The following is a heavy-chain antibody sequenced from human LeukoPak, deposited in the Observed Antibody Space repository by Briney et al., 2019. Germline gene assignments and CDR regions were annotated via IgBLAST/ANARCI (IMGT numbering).Heavy chain of an antibody. CDR3: ARTKKIGYCSSTSCRYYYYYMDV. CDR2: IIPIFGTA. Sequence: GASVKVSCKASGGTFSSYAISWVRQAPGQGLEWMGGIIPIFGTANYAQKFQGRVTMTTDTSTSTAYMELSSLRSEDTAVYYCARTKKIGYCSSTSCRYYYYYMDVWGKGTTVTVSS. J-gene: IGHJ6*03. V-gene: IGHV1-69*05. CDR1: GGTFSSYA. D-gene: IGHD2-2*01.